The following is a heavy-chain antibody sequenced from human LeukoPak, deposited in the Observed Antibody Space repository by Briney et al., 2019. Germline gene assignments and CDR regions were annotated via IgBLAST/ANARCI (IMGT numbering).Heavy chain of an antibody. V-gene: IGHV3-23*01. D-gene: IGHD1-26*01. J-gene: IGHJ4*02. Sequence: GGSLRLSCAASDLPFRTIALGWAGRAPGKGLNGAYFINGGGGDTYYADSVKGRFTISRDNSKNTLYLQMNSLRAEDTAVYYCAKLSWRELLSDDFDYWGQGTLVTVSS. CDR3: AKLSWRELLSDDFDY. CDR1: DLPFRTIA. CDR2: INGGGGDT.